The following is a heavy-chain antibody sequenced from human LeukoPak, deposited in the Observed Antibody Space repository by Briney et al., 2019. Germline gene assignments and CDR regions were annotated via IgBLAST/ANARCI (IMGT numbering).Heavy chain of an antibody. V-gene: IGHV1-2*02. D-gene: IGHD3-3*01. CDR1: GYIFTGYY. CDR3: ARVSGNYDFWSGYYMGNWFDP. J-gene: IGHJ5*02. Sequence: ASVKVSCKASGYIFTGYYIHRVRQAPGQGLEWMGWINPNSGGTKYAQKFQGRVTMTRDTSINTGYMELATLRSDDTAVYYCARVSGNYDFWSGYYMGNWFDPWGQGTLVTVSS. CDR2: INPNSGGT.